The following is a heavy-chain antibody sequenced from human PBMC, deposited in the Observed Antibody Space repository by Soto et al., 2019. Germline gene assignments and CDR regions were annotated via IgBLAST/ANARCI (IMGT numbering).Heavy chain of an antibody. J-gene: IGHJ4*02. Sequence: NPSETLSLTCAVYGGSFSGYYWSWIRQPPGKGLEWIGEINHSGSTNYNPSLKSRVTISVDTSKNQFSLKLSSVTAADTAVYYCARAGVEVTVFDYWGQGTLVTVSS. CDR2: INHSGST. D-gene: IGHD2-21*02. CDR3: ARAGVEVTVFDY. V-gene: IGHV4-34*01. CDR1: GGSFSGYY.